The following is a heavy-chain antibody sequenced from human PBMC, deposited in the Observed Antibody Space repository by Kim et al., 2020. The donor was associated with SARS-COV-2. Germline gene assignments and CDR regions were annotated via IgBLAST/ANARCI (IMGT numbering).Heavy chain of an antibody. CDR1: GGTFSSYA. J-gene: IGHJ6*02. D-gene: IGHD5-18*01. CDR3: TRGTAYGYVGYYYYYGMDV. V-gene: IGHV1-69*13. Sequence: SVKVSCKASGGTFSSYAISWVRQAPGQGLEWMGGIIPIFGTANYAQKFQGRVTITADESTSTAYMELSSLRSEDTAVYYCTRGTAYGYVGYYYYYGMDVWGQGTTVTVSS. CDR2: IIPIFGTA.